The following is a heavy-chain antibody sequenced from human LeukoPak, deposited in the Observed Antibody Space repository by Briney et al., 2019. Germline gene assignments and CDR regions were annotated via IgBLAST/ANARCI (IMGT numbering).Heavy chain of an antibody. CDR1: GGSISSYY. V-gene: IGHV4-59*01. D-gene: IGHD3-10*01. Sequence: SETLSLTCTVSGGSISSYYWSWIRQPPGKGLEWIGYIYYSGSTNYNPSLKSRVTISLGTSNNQFSLRLTSVTASGTAVYFCARTGEYSGSGPSWAFDIWGQGTMVTVSS. CDR2: IYYSGST. J-gene: IGHJ3*02. CDR3: ARTGEYSGSGPSWAFDI.